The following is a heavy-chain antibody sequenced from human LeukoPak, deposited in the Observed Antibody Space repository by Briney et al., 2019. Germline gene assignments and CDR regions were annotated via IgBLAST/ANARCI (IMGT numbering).Heavy chain of an antibody. Sequence: GGSLRLSCAASGFTFSRYNMNWVRQAPGKGLEWVSSISSGSSYIYYADSVKGRFTISRDNAKNSLYLQMNSLRAEDTAVYYCARGFDGLRLKGQYFDYWGQGTLVTVSS. CDR2: ISSGSSYI. CDR1: GFTFSRYN. J-gene: IGHJ4*02. V-gene: IGHV3-21*01. CDR3: ARGFDGLRLKGQYFDY. D-gene: IGHD5/OR15-5a*01.